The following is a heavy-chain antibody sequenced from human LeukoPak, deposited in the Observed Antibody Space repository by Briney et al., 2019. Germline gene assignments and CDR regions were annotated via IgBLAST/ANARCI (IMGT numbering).Heavy chain of an antibody. CDR3: ARDPLSSSSFDL. CDR1: GFTFSSYT. J-gene: IGHJ4*02. V-gene: IGHV3-48*01. D-gene: IGHD6-13*01. CDR2: ISSRSATI. Sequence: GGSLRLSCAASGFTFSSYTMNWVRQAPGKGLEWVSYISSRSATIYYADSVKGRFTISRDNAKNSLYLQMNSLRAEDTAVYYCARDPLSSSSFDLWGQGTLVTVSS.